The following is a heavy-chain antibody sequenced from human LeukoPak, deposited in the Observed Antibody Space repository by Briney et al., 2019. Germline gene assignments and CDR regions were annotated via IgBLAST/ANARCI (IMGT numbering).Heavy chain of an antibody. J-gene: IGHJ6*03. D-gene: IGHD2-2*02. CDR2: INAGNGNT. CDR1: GYTFTSYA. CDR3: ARRYCSSTSCYSPHYYYYMDV. V-gene: IGHV1-3*01. Sequence: ASVKVSCKASGYTFTSYAMHWVRQAPGQRLEWMGWINAGNGNTKYTQKFQGGVTITRDTSASTAYMELSSLRSEDTAVYYCARRYCSSTSCYSPHYYYYMDVWGKGTTVTVSS.